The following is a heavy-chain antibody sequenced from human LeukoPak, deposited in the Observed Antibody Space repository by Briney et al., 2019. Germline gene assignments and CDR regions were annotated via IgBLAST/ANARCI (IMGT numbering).Heavy chain of an antibody. V-gene: IGHV1-46*01. CDR2: INPSGGST. Sequence: ASVKVSCKASGYTFTSYYMHWVRQAPGQGLEWMGIINPSGGSTSYAQKFQGRVTMTRDMSTSTVYMELSSLRSEDTAVYYCAREYYDILTGSIKFDAAYYYYYYMDVWGKGTTVTISS. CDR3: AREYYDILTGSIKFDAAYYYYYYMDV. D-gene: IGHD3-9*01. J-gene: IGHJ6*03. CDR1: GYTFTSYY.